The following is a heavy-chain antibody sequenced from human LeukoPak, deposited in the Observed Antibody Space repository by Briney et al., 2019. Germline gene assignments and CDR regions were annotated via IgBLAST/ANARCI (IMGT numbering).Heavy chain of an antibody. D-gene: IGHD3-3*01. V-gene: IGHV3-48*01. CDR3: ATYKGIYEALDI. CDR1: GFTFSLNG. J-gene: IGHJ3*02. Sequence: GGSLRLSCVASGFTFSLNGMNWVRQAPGKGLEWISYISGGSGSTTIYYSASVKGRFTISRDNVKNSLYLQMNSLRAEDTAVYYCATYKGIYEALDIWGQGTVVTVST. CDR2: ISGGSGSTTI.